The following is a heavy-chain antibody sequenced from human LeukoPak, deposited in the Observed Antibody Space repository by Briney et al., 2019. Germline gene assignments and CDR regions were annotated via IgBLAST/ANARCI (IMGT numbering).Heavy chain of an antibody. D-gene: IGHD1-26*01. CDR3: ARVIIVGATGI. CDR2: ISSGSSTI. J-gene: IGHJ3*02. Sequence: QPGGSLRLSCAAPTFAFSTYSMNWVRQAPGKGLEWLSYISSGSSTIYYADSVKGRFTISRDNAKKSLYLQVNSLRDEDTAVYYCARVIIVGATGIWGQGTMVTVSS. CDR1: TFAFSTYS. V-gene: IGHV3-48*02.